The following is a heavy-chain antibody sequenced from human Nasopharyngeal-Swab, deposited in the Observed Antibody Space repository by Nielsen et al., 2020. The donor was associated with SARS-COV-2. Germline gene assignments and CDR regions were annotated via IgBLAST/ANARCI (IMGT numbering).Heavy chain of an antibody. CDR3: ARDLDAHDI. Sequence: ASVKVSCKTSGYTFVNYGINWVRQAPGQGLEWMGGVTGYNRNANYARNFQGRVTMTTDTSTNTAYLELRSLRSDDTAVYYCARDLDAHDIWGQGTLVTVSS. V-gene: IGHV1-18*01. CDR1: GYTFVNYG. J-gene: IGHJ3*02. CDR2: VTGYNRNA.